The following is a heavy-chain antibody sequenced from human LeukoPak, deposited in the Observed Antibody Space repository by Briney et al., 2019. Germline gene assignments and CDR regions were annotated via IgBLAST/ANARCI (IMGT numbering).Heavy chain of an antibody. Sequence: GGSLRLSCAASGFTFSSYSMNWVRQAPGKGLEWVSYISSSSSPTYYADSVKGRFTISRDNAKNSLYLQMNSLRAEDTAVYYCARLGVGNYFDYWGQGTLVTVSS. CDR1: GFTFSSYS. V-gene: IGHV3-48*01. CDR2: ISSSSSPT. D-gene: IGHD3-3*01. CDR3: ARLGVGNYFDY. J-gene: IGHJ4*02.